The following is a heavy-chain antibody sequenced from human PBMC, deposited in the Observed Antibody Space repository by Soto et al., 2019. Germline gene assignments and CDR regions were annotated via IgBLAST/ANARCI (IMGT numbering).Heavy chain of an antibody. D-gene: IGHD6-19*01. J-gene: IGHJ4*02. V-gene: IGHV6-1*01. CDR1: GDSVSSNTAA. CDR2: TYYRSNWRH. CDR3: ARGVAGSGFDL. Sequence: SQTLSLTCAISGDSVSSNTAAWNWIRSSPSRGLKWLGRTYYRSNWRHDYAVSVKSRITVNPDTSKNHFSLQLNSVTPDDTAVYYCARGVAGSGFDLWGQGTLVPVSP.